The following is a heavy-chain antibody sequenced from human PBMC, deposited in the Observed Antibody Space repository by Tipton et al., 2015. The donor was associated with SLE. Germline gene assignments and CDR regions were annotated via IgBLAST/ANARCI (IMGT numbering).Heavy chain of an antibody. J-gene: IGHJ4*02. CDR3: ARGHDYVWGTYRQGYYFDY. CDR1: GDSISSSSYY. Sequence: TLSLTCTVSGDSISSSSYYWGWIRQPPGKGLEWIGSIYYSGSTYYNPSLKSRVTISVDTSKNQFSLKLSSVTAADTAVYYCARGHDYVWGTYRQGYYFDYWGQGTLVTVSS. V-gene: IGHV4-39*07. D-gene: IGHD3-16*02. CDR2: IYYSGST.